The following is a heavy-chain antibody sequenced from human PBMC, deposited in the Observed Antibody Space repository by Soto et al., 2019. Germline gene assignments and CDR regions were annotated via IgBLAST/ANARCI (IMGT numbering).Heavy chain of an antibody. CDR3: TTDGGGWNSLVPLDY. Sequence: EVQLVESGGGLVKPGGSLRLSCAASGFTFSNAWMSWVRQAPGKGLEWVSRIKSKTDGGTTDYAAPVKGRFTISRDDSKNTLYLQMNSLKTEDTAVYYCTTDGGGWNSLVPLDYWGQGTLVTVSS. D-gene: IGHD2-15*01. CDR1: GFTFSNAW. J-gene: IGHJ4*02. CDR2: IKSKTDGGTT. V-gene: IGHV3-15*01.